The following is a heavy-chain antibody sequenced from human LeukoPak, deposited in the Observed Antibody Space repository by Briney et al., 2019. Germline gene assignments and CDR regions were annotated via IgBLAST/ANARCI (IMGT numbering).Heavy chain of an antibody. CDR2: VNPYNDKT. D-gene: IGHD3-10*01. V-gene: IGHV1-8*03. CDR1: GYTFNTFD. Sequence: ASVTVSSKASGYTFNTFDINWVRQATGQGPEWMGWVNPYNDKTVYAPKFQGRVSISSNKSINTAYMEFSGLKSDDTAVYYCARGRRLRGVTSRPIYYYYYMDVWGGGTTVTVSS. J-gene: IGHJ6*03. CDR3: ARGRRLRGVTSRPIYYYYYMDV.